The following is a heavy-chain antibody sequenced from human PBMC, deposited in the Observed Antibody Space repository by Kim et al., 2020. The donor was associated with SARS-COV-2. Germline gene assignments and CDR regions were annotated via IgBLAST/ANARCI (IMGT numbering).Heavy chain of an antibody. CDR2: INHSGST. V-gene: IGHV4-34*01. CDR3: ARLRFMGKRVVIKAGNGFDP. CDR1: GGSFSGYY. D-gene: IGHD3-3*01. Sequence: SETLSLTCAVYGGSFSGYYWSWIRQPPGKGLEWIGEINHSGSTNYNPSLKSRVTISVDTSKNQFSLKLSSVTAADTAVYYCARLRFMGKRVVIKAGNGFDPWGQGTLVTVSS. J-gene: IGHJ5*02.